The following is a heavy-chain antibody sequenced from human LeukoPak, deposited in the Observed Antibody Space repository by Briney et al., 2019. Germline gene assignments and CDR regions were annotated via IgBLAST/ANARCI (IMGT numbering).Heavy chain of an antibody. J-gene: IGHJ5*02. CDR3: ARIRCGRGQARCYNH. Sequence: PSETPSLTCAVSGVSFSDDYWSWIRQSPEKGREWRGEVSPGGYNTYNPSLRSGVIISEDTYENKLYLTVTSVTAAATALYYCARIRCGRGQARCYNHWAQGSLVTVSS. CDR1: GVSFSDDY. V-gene: IGHV4-34*01. D-gene: IGHD2-21*01. CDR2: VSPGGYN.